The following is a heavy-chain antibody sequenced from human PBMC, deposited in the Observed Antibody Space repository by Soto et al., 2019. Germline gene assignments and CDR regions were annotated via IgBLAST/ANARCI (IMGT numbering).Heavy chain of an antibody. V-gene: IGHV4-59*01. CDR3: ASAAVAGNYYYGMDV. J-gene: IGHJ6*02. CDR1: GGSISSYY. Sequence: PSETLSLTCTVSGGSISSYYWSWIRQPPGKGLEWIGYIYYSGSTNYNPSLKSRVTISVDTSKNQFSLKLSSVTAADTAVYYCASAAVAGNYYYGMDVWGQGTTVTVSS. D-gene: IGHD6-19*01. CDR2: IYYSGST.